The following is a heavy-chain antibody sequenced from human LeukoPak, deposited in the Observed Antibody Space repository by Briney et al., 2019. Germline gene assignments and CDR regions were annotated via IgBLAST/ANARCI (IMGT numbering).Heavy chain of an antibody. CDR3: ARAAWGGSSSWYPLDY. J-gene: IGHJ4*02. Sequence: PSETLSLTCTVSGGSISSGGYYWSWIRQHPGKGLEWIGYIYYSGSTYYNPSLKSRVTISVDTSKNQFSLKLSSVTAADTAVYYCARAAWGGSSSWYPLDYWGQGPWSPSLQ. CDR2: IYYSGST. D-gene: IGHD6-13*01. V-gene: IGHV4-31*03. CDR1: GGSISSGGYY.